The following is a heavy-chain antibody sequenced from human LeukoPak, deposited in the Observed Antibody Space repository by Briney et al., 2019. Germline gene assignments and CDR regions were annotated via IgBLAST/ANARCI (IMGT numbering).Heavy chain of an antibody. CDR1: GGFISTYY. CDR2: IYYSGST. CDR3: AREYNYYDSSGWDAFEI. Sequence: PSETLSLTCTVSGGFISTYYWNWIRQPPGKGLEWIGYIYYSGSTNYNPSLTGRVTISVDTSKNQFSLKLSSVTAADTAVYYCAREYNYYDSSGWDAFEIWGQGTMVTVSS. J-gene: IGHJ3*02. D-gene: IGHD3-22*01. V-gene: IGHV4-59*01.